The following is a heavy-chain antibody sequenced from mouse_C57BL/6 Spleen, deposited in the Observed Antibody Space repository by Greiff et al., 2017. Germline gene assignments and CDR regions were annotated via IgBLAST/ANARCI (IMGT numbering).Heavy chain of an antibody. J-gene: IGHJ4*01. CDR2: IRSKSSNYAT. D-gene: IGHD1-1*01. CDR1: GFTFNTYA. CDR3: VREPPYYGSSSYAMDY. V-gene: IGHV10-3*01. Sequence: EVMLVESGGGLVQPKGSLKLSCAASGFTFNTYAMHWVRQAPGKGLEWVARIRSKSSNYATYYADSVKDRFTISRDDSQSMLYLQMNNLKTEDTAMYYCVREPPYYGSSSYAMDYWGQGTSVTVSS.